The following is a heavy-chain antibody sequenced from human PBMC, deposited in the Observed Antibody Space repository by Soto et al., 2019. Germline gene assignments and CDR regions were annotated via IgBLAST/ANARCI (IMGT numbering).Heavy chain of an antibody. J-gene: IGHJ4*02. CDR3: ALYDILTGYGY. Sequence: ASVKVSCKASGYTFTRYYMHWVRQAPGQGLEWMGIINPSGGSTSYAQKFQGRVTMTRDTSTSTVYMELSSLRSEDTAVYYCALYDILTGYGYWGQGTLVTVSS. CDR2: INPSGGST. V-gene: IGHV1-46*01. D-gene: IGHD3-9*01. CDR1: GYTFTRYY.